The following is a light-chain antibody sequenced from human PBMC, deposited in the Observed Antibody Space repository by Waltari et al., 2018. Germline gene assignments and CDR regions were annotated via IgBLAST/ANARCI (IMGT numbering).Light chain of an antibody. Sequence: FMLTQPHSVSESPGKTVTVSCTRSSGSIDTNFVQRYQQRPGSAPTTLIYEDYQRPSGVPDRFSGSIDSTSNSASLTISGLKPEDEAYYYCHSYDTNQLGVFGGGTKLTVL. CDR1: SGSIDTNF. CDR2: EDY. V-gene: IGLV6-57*03. J-gene: IGLJ2*01. CDR3: HSYDTNQLGV.